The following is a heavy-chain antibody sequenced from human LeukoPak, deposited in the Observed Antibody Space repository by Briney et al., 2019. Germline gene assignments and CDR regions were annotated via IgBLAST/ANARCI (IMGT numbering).Heavy chain of an antibody. D-gene: IGHD1-26*01. CDR2: IKQDGSEK. CDR3: ARQWELLRSGGYYFDY. J-gene: IGHJ4*02. Sequence: QPGRSLRLSCAASGFTFSSYGMHWVRQAPGKGLEWVANIKQDGSEKYYVDSVKGRFTISRDNAKNSLYLQMNSLRAEGTAVYYCARQWELLRSGGYYFDYWGQGILVTVSS. CDR1: GFTFSSYG. V-gene: IGHV3-7*01.